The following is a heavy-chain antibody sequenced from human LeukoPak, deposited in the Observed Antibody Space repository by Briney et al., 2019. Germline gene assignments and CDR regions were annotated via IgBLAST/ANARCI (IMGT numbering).Heavy chain of an antibody. Sequence: SETLSLTCTVSGGSISSYYWSWIRQPAGKGLEWIGRIYTSGSTNYNPSLKSRVTISVDKSKNQFSLKLSSVTAADTAVYYCARDLYCSSASCRANYWFDPWGQGTLVTVSS. D-gene: IGHD2-2*01. CDR2: IYTSGST. V-gene: IGHV4-4*07. CDR3: ARDLYCSSASCRANYWFDP. J-gene: IGHJ5*02. CDR1: GGSISSYY.